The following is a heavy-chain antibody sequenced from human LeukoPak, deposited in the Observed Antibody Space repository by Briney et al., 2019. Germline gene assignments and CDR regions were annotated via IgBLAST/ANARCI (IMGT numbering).Heavy chain of an antibody. CDR1: IDSFSNYH. V-gene: IGHV4-34*01. Sequence: SETLSLTCAVYIDSFSNYHWNWIRQTPAKGMEWIGEVNESGGTNISPSLRSRVILSVDTSKNQFSLKLISVTVADTAIYYCARGQGATVRQVGKNWFDPWGQGTRVTVSS. D-gene: IGHD1-26*01. J-gene: IGHJ5*02. CDR3: ARGQGATVRQVGKNWFDP. CDR2: VNESGGT.